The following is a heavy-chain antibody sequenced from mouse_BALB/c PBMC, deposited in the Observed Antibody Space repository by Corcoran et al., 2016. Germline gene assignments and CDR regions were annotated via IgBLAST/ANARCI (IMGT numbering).Heavy chain of an antibody. CDR3: AREPYAMDY. CDR1: GYTFTNYG. Sequence: QIQLVQSGPELKKPGETVKISCKASGYTFTNYGMNWVKQAPGKGLKWMGWINTYTGEPTYVDDFKGRFAFSLETSASTAYLQINNLKNEDTATYFCAREPYAMDYWGQGTSVTVPS. CDR2: INTYTGEP. J-gene: IGHJ4*01. V-gene: IGHV9-3-1*01.